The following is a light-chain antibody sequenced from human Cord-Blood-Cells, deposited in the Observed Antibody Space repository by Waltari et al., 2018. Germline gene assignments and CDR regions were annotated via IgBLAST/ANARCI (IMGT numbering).Light chain of an antibody. CDR1: SGSIASNY. J-gene: IGLJ2*01. CDR3: QSYDSSNVV. CDR2: EDN. Sequence: NFMLTQPHSVSESPGKTVTISCTRSSGSIASNYVTWYQQRPGSSPTTVIYEDNQRPSGVPDRFSGSIDSSSNSASLTISGLKTEDEADYYCQSYDSSNVVFGGGTKLTVL. V-gene: IGLV6-57*01.